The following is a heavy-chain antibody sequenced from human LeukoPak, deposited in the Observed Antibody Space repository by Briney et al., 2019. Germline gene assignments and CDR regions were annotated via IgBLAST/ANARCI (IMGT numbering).Heavy chain of an antibody. V-gene: IGHV3-30*04. D-gene: IGHD5/OR15-5a*01. CDR2: ISYDGSDK. CDR1: EFMFSSYA. J-gene: IGHJ4*02. Sequence: GGPLRLSCAASEFMFSSYAMHWVRQAPGKGLEWMAVISYDGSDKYCADSVKGRFTISRDNSKNTLYLQMNSLRPEDTAVYYCARAWSAAVYAPFDYWGQGTLVTVSS. CDR3: ARAWSAAVYAPFDY.